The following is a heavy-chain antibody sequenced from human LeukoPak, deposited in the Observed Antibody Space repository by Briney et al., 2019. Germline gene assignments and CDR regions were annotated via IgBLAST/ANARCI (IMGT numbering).Heavy chain of an antibody. J-gene: IGHJ4*02. D-gene: IGHD3-9*01. CDR3: GSRSGYDISTGPIEY. CDR2: ISGSGGGT. Sequence: GGSLRLSCAASGFTFSTCAMGWVRQAPGKGLGWVSAISGSGGGTFYADSVKGRFTISRDNSKNTVYLQMSGLRAEDTAVYFCGSRSGYDISTGPIEYWGQGTLVTVSS. CDR1: GFTFSTCA. V-gene: IGHV3-23*01.